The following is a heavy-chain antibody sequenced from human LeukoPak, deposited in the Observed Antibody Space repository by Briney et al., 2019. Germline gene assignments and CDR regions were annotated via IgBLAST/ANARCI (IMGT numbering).Heavy chain of an antibody. D-gene: IGHD6-19*01. J-gene: IGHJ6*03. CDR1: GYSISSGYY. Sequence: SETLSLTCTVSGYSISSGYYWGWIRQPPGKGLEWIGSIYHSGSTYYNPSLKSRVTISVDTSKNQFSLKLSSVTAADTAVYYCARRTSSGWYSYYYYYMDVWGKGTTVTISS. CDR2: IYHSGST. CDR3: ARRTSSGWYSYYYYYMDV. V-gene: IGHV4-38-2*02.